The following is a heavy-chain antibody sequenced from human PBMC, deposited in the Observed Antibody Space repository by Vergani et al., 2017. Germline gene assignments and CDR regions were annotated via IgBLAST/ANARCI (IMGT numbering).Heavy chain of an antibody. V-gene: IGHV5-51*01. J-gene: IGHJ3*02. CDR1: GYSFTSYW. D-gene: IGHD3-10*01. Sequence: EVQLVQSGAEVKKPGESLKISCKGSGYSFTSYWIGWVRQMPGKGLEWMGIIYPGDSDTRYSPSFQGQVTISADKSISTAYLQWSSLKASDTAMYYCAREASEVLWFGEFPSAFDIWGQGTMVTVSS. CDR3: AREASEVLWFGEFPSAFDI. CDR2: IYPGDSDT.